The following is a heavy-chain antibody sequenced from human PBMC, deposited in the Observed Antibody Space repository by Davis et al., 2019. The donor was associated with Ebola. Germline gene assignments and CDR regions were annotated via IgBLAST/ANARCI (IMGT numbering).Heavy chain of an antibody. CDR1: GFSLSTSGVG. V-gene: IGHV2-5*02. J-gene: IGHJ4*02. CDR2: IYWDDDE. Sequence: SGPTLVKPTQTLTLTCTFSGFSLSTSGVGLAWIRQSPGKALEWLALIYWDDDERYSPSLKSRLTITKDTSKNQVVLTMTNMDPVDTATYYCVYSYGYSWGQGTLVTVSS. CDR3: VYSYGYS. D-gene: IGHD5-18*01.